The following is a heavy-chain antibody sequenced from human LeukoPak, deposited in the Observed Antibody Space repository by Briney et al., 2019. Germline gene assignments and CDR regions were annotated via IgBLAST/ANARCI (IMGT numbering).Heavy chain of an antibody. CDR1: GFSFNTHG. Sequence: PGGSLRLSCAASGFSFNTHGMHWVRQAPGKGLEWVAVISYDGSNKYYADSVKGRFTISRDNSKNTLYLQMNSLRAEDTAVYYCAKAVRGSSSLFDYWGQGTLVTVSS. J-gene: IGHJ4*02. CDR3: AKAVRGSSSLFDY. V-gene: IGHV3-30*18. D-gene: IGHD6-13*01. CDR2: ISYDGSNK.